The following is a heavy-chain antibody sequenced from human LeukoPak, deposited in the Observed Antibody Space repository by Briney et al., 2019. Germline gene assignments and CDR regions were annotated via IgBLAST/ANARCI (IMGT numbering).Heavy chain of an antibody. D-gene: IGHD2-15*01. CDR3: ASGRGGRGGINYFDY. Sequence: GGSLRLSCAVSGLTFRNYGMHWVRQAPGKGLEWVAIIYYDGSEKYYVDSVKGRFTISRDSSKNTLYLQMNSLRAEDTALYYCASGRGGRGGINYFDYWGQGTLVTVSS. CDR1: GLTFRNYG. V-gene: IGHV3-33*01. CDR2: IYYDGSEK. J-gene: IGHJ4*02.